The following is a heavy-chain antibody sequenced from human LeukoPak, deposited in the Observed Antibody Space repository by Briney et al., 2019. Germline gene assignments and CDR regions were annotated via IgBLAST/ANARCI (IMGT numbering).Heavy chain of an antibody. V-gene: IGHV3-49*04. CDR2: IRSKAYGGTT. Sequence: GRSLRLSCTASGFTFGDYAMSWVRQAPGKGLEWVGLIRSKAYGGTTEYAASVKGRFTISRDDSKSIAYLQMNSLKTEDTAVYYCTKYSSSHGMDVWGKGTTVTVSS. D-gene: IGHD6-13*01. CDR3: TKYSSSHGMDV. J-gene: IGHJ6*04. CDR1: GFTFGDYA.